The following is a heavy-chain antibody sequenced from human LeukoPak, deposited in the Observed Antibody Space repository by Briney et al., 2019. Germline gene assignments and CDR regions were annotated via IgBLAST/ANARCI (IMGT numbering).Heavy chain of an antibody. D-gene: IGHD5-18*01. CDR2: INAGNGNT. V-gene: IGHV1-3*01. Sequence: ASVKVSCKASGYTFTSYAMHWVRQAPGQRLEWMGWINAGNGNTKYSQKFQGRVTMTRDTSISTAYMELSRLRSDDTAVYYCARPRPRGYSYGEGAFDIWGQGTMVTVSS. J-gene: IGHJ3*02. CDR3: ARPRPRGYSYGEGAFDI. CDR1: GYTFTSYA.